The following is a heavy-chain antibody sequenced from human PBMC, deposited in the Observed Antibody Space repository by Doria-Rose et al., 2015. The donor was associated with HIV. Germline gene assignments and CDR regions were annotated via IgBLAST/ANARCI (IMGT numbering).Heavy chain of an antibody. D-gene: IGHD1-1*01. Sequence: QVQLQESGAGLVKPSETLSLTCAVFGGSFSGYYWSWIRQPPGKGLEWIGDIYPSGSTNYKTSLKSRVTISFDTSKNLFSLKLSSVTAADTAVYYCARGLLRGGWNDVDYYYGMDVWGQGTTVTVSS. V-gene: IGHV4-34*01. CDR2: IYPSGST. J-gene: IGHJ6*02. CDR3: ARGLLRGGWNDVDYYYGMDV. CDR1: GGSFSGYY.